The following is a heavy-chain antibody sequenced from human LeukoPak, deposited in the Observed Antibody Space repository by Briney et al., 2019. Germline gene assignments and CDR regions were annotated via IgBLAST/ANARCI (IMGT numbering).Heavy chain of an antibody. D-gene: IGHD3-10*01. CDR3: ARAEGPDYYGSGSYYNVSDY. Sequence: SETLSLTCAVYGGSFSGYYWSWIRQPPGKGLEWIGEINHSGSTNYSPSLKSRVTISVDTSKNQFSLKLSSVTAADTAVYYCARAEGPDYYGSGSYYNVSDYWGQGTLVTVSS. CDR1: GGSFSGYY. J-gene: IGHJ4*02. V-gene: IGHV4-34*01. CDR2: INHSGST.